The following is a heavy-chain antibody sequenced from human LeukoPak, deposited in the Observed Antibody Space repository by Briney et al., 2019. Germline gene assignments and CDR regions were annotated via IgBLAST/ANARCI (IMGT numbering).Heavy chain of an antibody. J-gene: IGHJ6*03. CDR3: ARGGELGTHYYYYYMDV. D-gene: IGHD3-10*01. CDR1: GGSISSGSYY. V-gene: IGHV4-61*02. CDR2: IYTSGST. Sequence: PSETLSLTCTVSGGSISSGSYYWSWIRQPAGKGLEWIGRIYTSGSTNYNPSLKSRVTISVDTSKNQFSLKLSPVTAADTAVYYCARGGELGTHYYYYYMDVWGKGTTVTVSS.